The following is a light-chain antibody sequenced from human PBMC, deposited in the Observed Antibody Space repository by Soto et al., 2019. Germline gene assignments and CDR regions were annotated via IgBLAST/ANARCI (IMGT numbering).Light chain of an antibody. CDR2: AAS. CDR1: QGISSY. J-gene: IGKJ1*01. Sequence: IQFTQSPSSLSASVGARVTVTCRASQGISSYLAWYQQKAGKAPKLLIYAASTLQSGVPSRFSGSGSATDFTLTISSLQPDDFATYYCQQLNTYPPTFGQGTKVDIK. CDR3: QQLNTYPPT. V-gene: IGKV1-9*01.